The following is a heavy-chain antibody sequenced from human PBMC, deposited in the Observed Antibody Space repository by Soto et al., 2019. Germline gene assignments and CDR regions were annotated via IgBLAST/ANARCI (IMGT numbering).Heavy chain of an antibody. CDR3: VTDSSRGDF. V-gene: IGHV3-7*01. D-gene: IGHD3-10*01. Sequence: EVQLVESGGGLAQPGGSLRLSCAASGFTFSKYWMHWVRQAPGKGLEWVANIKENGREMYYVDSVKGRFTIYRDNAKNSLYLQMNSLRAEDTAVYYCVTDSSRGDFWGQGTLVTVSS. J-gene: IGHJ4*02. CDR2: IKENGREM. CDR1: GFTFSKYW.